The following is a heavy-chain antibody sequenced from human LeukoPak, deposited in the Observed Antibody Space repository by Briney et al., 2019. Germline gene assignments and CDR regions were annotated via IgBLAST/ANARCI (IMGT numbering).Heavy chain of an antibody. Sequence: PSETLSLTCTVSGGSISISSYYWGWIRQPPGKGLVWIGSIYYSGSTYYNPSLKSRVTISVDTSKNQSSLKLSSVTAADTAVYYCARHRTGRSGDSNWFDPWGQGTLVTVSS. CDR2: IYYSGST. D-gene: IGHD2-21*02. V-gene: IGHV4-39*01. CDR1: GGSISISSYY. CDR3: ARHRTGRSGDSNWFDP. J-gene: IGHJ5*02.